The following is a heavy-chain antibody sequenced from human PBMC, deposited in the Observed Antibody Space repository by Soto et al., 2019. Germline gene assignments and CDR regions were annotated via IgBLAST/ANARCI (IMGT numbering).Heavy chain of an antibody. CDR1: EFSFSNYA. D-gene: IGHD3-10*01. CDR2: ISGSGSST. V-gene: IGHV3-23*01. Sequence: GGSLRLSCVSSEFSFSNYAMTCVRHSPGKWLEWVSVISGSGSSTYYADSVKARFTISRDNSKSTLYLQMNSLRAEDTAVYYCAKRSVGGGGKYYLEYWGQGTLVNVSS. CDR3: AKRSVGGGGKYYLEY. J-gene: IGHJ4*02.